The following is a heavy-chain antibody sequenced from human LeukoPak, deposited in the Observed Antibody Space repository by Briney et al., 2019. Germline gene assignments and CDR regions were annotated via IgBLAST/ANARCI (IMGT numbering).Heavy chain of an antibody. CDR3: ARQAGLTYCGGDCYEGDAFDI. J-gene: IGHJ3*02. CDR1: GYSFTSYW. CDR2: IYPGDSDS. V-gene: IGHV5-51*01. D-gene: IGHD2-21*02. Sequence: GESLKISCKGSGYSFTSYWIGWVRQMPGKGLEWMGIIYPGDSDSRYSPSFQGQVTISAGKSISTAYLQWSSLKASDTAMYYCARQAGLTYCGGDCYEGDAFDIWGQGTMVTVSS.